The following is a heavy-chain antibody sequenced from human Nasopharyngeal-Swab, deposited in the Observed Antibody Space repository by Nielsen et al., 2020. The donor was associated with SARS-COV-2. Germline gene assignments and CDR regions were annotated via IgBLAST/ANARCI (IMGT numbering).Heavy chain of an antibody. Sequence: GGSLRLSCAASGFTFSSYGMHWVRQAPGKGLEWVAVIWYDGSNKYYADSVKGRFTISRDNSKNTLYLQMNSLRAEDTAVYYCAREGDIAAAGNAFDIWGQGTMVTVSS. CDR3: AREGDIAAAGNAFDI. CDR1: GFTFSSYG. J-gene: IGHJ3*02. V-gene: IGHV3-33*01. CDR2: IWYDGSNK. D-gene: IGHD6-13*01.